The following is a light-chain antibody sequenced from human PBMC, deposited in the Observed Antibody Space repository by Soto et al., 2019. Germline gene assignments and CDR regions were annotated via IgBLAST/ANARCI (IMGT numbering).Light chain of an antibody. J-gene: IGLJ1*01. Sequence: QSVLTQPPSVSGSPGQSVAISCTGTSSDVGSVSWYQQPPGTAPKLMIYEVSDRPSGVPDRFSGSKSGNTASLTISGLQAEDEADYYCSSYASSSKVFGTGTKVTVL. CDR2: EVS. V-gene: IGLV2-18*02. CDR3: SSYASSSKV. CDR1: SSDVGS.